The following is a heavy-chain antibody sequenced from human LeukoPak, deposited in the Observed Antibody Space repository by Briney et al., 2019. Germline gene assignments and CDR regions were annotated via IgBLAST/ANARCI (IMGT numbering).Heavy chain of an antibody. CDR2: IYTSGST. CDR1: GGSISSYY. J-gene: IGHJ5*02. V-gene: IGHV4-4*07. Sequence: SETLSLTCTVSGGSISSYYWSWIRQPAGKGLEWSGRIYTSGSTNYNPSLKSRVTMSVDTSKNQFSLKRSSVPAADTAVNYCARDLSARLRLGELSLSPEYNWFDPWGQGTLVTVSS. D-gene: IGHD3-16*02. CDR3: ARDLSARLRLGELSLSPEYNWFDP.